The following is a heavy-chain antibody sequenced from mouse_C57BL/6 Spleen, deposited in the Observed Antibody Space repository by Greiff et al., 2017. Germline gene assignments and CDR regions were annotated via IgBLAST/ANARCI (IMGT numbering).Heavy chain of an antibody. CDR2: IYPSDSET. V-gene: IGHV1-61*01. CDR3: ARRHYYGSSYPYFDY. D-gene: IGHD1-1*01. Sequence: VQLQQPGAELVRPGSSVKLSCKASGYTFTSYWMDWVKQRPGQGLEWIGNIYPSDSETHYNQKFKDKATLTVDKSSSTAYMQLSSLTSEDSAVYYCARRHYYGSSYPYFDYWGQGTTLTVSS. CDR1: GYTFTSYW. J-gene: IGHJ2*01.